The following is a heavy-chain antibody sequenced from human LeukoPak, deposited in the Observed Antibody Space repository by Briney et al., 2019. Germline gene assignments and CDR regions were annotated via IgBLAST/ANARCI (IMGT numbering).Heavy chain of an antibody. J-gene: IGHJ4*02. CDR1: GFTFSSYA. CDR2: VSGSGGST. CDR3: AKHGYSSGWYYFDY. Sequence: GGSLRLSCAASGFTFSSYAMSWVRQAPGKGLEWVSAVSGSGGSTYYADSVKGRFTISRDNSKNTLYLQMNSLRAEDTAVYYCAKHGYSSGWYYFDYWGQGTLVTVSS. V-gene: IGHV3-23*01. D-gene: IGHD6-19*01.